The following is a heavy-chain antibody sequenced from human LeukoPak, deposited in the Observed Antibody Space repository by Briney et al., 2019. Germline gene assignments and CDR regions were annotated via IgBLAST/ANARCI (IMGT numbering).Heavy chain of an antibody. CDR2: IIPILGIA. V-gene: IGHV1-69*04. CDR1: GGTFSSYA. D-gene: IGHD5-12*01. J-gene: IGHJ4*02. CDR3: ARDRLRGYSGYVQPFYFDY. Sequence: ASVKVSCKASGGTFSSYAISWVRQAPGQGLEWMGRIIPILGIANYSQKFQGRVTITGDKSTGTAYMELSSLRSEDQGVYYCARDRLRGYSGYVQPFYFDYWGQGTLVTVFS.